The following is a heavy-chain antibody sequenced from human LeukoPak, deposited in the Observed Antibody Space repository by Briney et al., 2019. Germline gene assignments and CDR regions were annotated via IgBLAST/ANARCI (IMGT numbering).Heavy chain of an antibody. D-gene: IGHD5-12*01. J-gene: IGHJ4*02. CDR3: ARVLGGYSGYGDY. V-gene: IGHV3-23*01. CDR1: GFTFSSYA. Sequence: PGGSLRLSCTASGFTFSSYAMNWVRQAPGKGLEWVSGIGAGGTFTYYADSVKGRFTISRDNSKNTLYLQMNSLRAEDTAVYYCARVLGGYSGYGDYWGQGTLVTVSS. CDR2: IGAGGTFT.